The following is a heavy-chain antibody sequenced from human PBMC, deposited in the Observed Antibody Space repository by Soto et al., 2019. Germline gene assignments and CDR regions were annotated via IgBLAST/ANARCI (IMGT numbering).Heavy chain of an antibody. V-gene: IGHV3-21*06. CDR1: GLILTRYS. CDR2: ISSTTNYI. J-gene: IGHJ4*02. CDR3: ARESEDLTSNFDY. Sequence: GSLSVSSAAPGLILTRYSMNWVRQAPGKGLEWVSSISSTTNYIYYGDSMKGRFTISRDNAKNSLYLEMNSLRAEDTAVYYWARESEDLTSNFDYWGQGTLVTVSS.